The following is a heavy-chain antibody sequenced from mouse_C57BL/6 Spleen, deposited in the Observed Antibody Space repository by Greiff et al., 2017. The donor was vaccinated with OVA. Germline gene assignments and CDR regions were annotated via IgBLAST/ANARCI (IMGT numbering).Heavy chain of an antibody. Sequence: QVHVKQSGAELVRPGTSVKVSCKASGYAFTNYLIEWVKQRPGQGLEWIGVINPGSGGTNYNEKFKGKATLTADKSSRTAYMQLSSLTSEDSAVYFCARSAIYYYGSSHAMDYWGQGTSVTASS. CDR2: INPGSGGT. CDR3: ARSAIYYYGSSHAMDY. J-gene: IGHJ4*01. D-gene: IGHD1-1*01. CDR1: GYAFTNYL. V-gene: IGHV1-54*01.